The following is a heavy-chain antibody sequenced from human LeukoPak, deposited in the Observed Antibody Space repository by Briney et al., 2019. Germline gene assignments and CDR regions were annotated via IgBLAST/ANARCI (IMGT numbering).Heavy chain of an antibody. CDR1: GFTFSSYA. Sequence: GGSLRLSCAASGFTFSSYAMSWVRQAPGKGLEWVSAISGSGGSTYYADSVKGRFTISRDNSKNTLYLQMNSLRAEDTAAYYCAKILRFLEWLNFDYWGQGTLVTVSS. D-gene: IGHD3-3*01. CDR2: ISGSGGST. CDR3: AKILRFLEWLNFDY. J-gene: IGHJ4*02. V-gene: IGHV3-23*01.